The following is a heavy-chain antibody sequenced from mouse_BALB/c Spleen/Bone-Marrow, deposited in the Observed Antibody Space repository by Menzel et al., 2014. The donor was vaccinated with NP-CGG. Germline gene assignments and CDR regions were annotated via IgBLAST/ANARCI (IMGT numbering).Heavy chain of an antibody. D-gene: IGHD1-1*02. Sequence: VQLQQSGAELVKPGASVKLSCTASGFNIKDTYMHWVKQRPKQGLEWIGRIDPANGNTKYDPKFQGKATITADTSSNTAYLQLSSLTSEDTAVYYCARVKLWSYAMDYWGQGTSVTVSS. CDR1: GFNIKDTY. J-gene: IGHJ4*01. V-gene: IGHV14-3*02. CDR2: IDPANGNT. CDR3: ARVKLWSYAMDY.